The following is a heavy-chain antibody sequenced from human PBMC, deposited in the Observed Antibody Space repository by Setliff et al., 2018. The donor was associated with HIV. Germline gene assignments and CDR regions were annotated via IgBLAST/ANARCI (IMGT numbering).Heavy chain of an antibody. CDR2: IYYSGST. Sequence: SETLSLTCTASGGSISSSSYYWGWIRQPPGKGLEWIGNIYYSGSTYYNPSLKSRVTISVDTSENQFSLRLNSVTAADTAVYYCARYRYYYDSSGYGRWFDPWGQGTLVTVSS. CDR3: ARYRYYYDSSGYGRWFDP. D-gene: IGHD3-22*01. V-gene: IGHV4-39*01. J-gene: IGHJ5*02. CDR1: GGSISSSSYY.